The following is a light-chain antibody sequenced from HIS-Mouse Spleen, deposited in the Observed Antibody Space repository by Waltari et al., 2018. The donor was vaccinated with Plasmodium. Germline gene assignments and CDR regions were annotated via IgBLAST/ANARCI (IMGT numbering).Light chain of an antibody. V-gene: IGKV1-33*01. J-gene: IGKJ4*01. CDR2: DAS. CDR3: QQYDNLPLT. Sequence: DIQMTQSPSSLSASVGERDTITCQASQDISNYLNWYQQKPRQAPKLLIYDASNLETGVPARFSGSGSGTDFTFTISSLQSEDIATYYCQQYDNLPLTFGAGTKVDIK. CDR1: QDISNY.